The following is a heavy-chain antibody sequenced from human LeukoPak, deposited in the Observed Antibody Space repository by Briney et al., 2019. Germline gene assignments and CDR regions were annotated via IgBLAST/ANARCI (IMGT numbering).Heavy chain of an antibody. CDR2: IYTSGST. D-gene: IGHD2-21*01. CDR1: GGSLSSGAYA. CDR3: ARDLLFGAFDI. V-gene: IGHV4-61*02. Sequence: SQTLSLTCTVSGGSLSSGAYAWSWIRQPAGKGLEWIGRIYTSGSTNYNPSLKSRVTMSVDTSKNQFSLKLSSVTAADTAVYYCARDLLFGAFDIWGQGTMVTVSS. J-gene: IGHJ3*02.